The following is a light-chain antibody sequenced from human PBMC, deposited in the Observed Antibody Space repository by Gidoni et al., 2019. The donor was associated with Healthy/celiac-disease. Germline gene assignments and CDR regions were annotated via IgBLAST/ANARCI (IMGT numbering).Light chain of an antibody. CDR2: DVS. J-gene: IGLJ2*01. Sequence: QSALTQPASVSGSPGQSFTISCTGTSSDVGGYNYVSWYQQHPGKAPKLMIYDVSNRPSGVSNRFSGSKSGNTASLTMSGLQAEDEADYYCSSYTSSSTLVFGGGTKLTVL. CDR1: SSDVGGYNY. V-gene: IGLV2-14*01. CDR3: SSYTSSSTLV.